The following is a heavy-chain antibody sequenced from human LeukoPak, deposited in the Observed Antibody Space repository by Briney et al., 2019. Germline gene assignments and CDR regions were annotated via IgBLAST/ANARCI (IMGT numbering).Heavy chain of an antibody. CDR1: GFTFSSYA. V-gene: IGHV3-23*01. Sequence: GGSLRLSCAASGFTFSSYAMSWVRQNPGNGLEWVAAISGSGGSTYYADSVKGRFTISRDNFKNTLYLQMNSLRAEDTAVYYCARQPYYYDSSGYDFYGMDVWGQGTTVTVSS. CDR3: ARQPYYYDSSGYDFYGMDV. CDR2: ISGSGGST. J-gene: IGHJ6*02. D-gene: IGHD3-22*01.